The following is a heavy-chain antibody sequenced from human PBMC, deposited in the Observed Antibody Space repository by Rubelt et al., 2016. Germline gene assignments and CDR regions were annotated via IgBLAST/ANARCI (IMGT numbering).Heavy chain of an antibody. CDR2: IYYSGST. J-gene: IGHJ2*01. V-gene: IGHV4-59*01. D-gene: IGHD4-17*01. Sequence: LGWIGGIYYSGSTNYNPSLKSRVTISVDTSKNQFSLKLSSVTAADTAVYYCARDQDFATVTHWYFDLGGRGTLVTVSS. CDR3: ARDQDFATVTHWYFDL.